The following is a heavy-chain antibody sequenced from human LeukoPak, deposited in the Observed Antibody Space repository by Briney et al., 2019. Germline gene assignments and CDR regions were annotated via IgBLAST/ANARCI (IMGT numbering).Heavy chain of an antibody. Sequence: GGSLRLSCAASGFTFSDYYMSWIRQAPGKGLEWVSYISSSSSYTNYADSVEGRFTISRDNAKNSLYLQMNSLRAEDTAVYYCASSRYCSSTSCFYFDYWGQGTLVTVSS. CDR3: ASSRYCSSTSCFYFDY. J-gene: IGHJ4*02. D-gene: IGHD2-2*01. CDR1: GFTFSDYY. CDR2: ISSSSSYT. V-gene: IGHV3-11*06.